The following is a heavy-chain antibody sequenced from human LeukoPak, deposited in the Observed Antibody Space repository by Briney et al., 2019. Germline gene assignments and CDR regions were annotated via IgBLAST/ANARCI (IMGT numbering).Heavy chain of an antibody. CDR2: ISAYNGNT. V-gene: IGHV1-18*01. CDR1: GYTFTSYG. J-gene: IGHJ4*02. CDR3: ARVYCSGGTCYSFDY. D-gene: IGHD2-15*01. Sequence: ASVKVSCKASGYTFTSYGISWVRQAPGQGLEWMGWISAYNGNTNYAQKLQGRVTMTTDTSTSTAYMELRSLRSDDTAVYYCARVYCSGGTCYSFDYWGQGTLVTVSS.